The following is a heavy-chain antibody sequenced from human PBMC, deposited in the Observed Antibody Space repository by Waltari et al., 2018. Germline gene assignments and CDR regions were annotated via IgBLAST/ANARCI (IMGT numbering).Heavy chain of an antibody. CDR1: GFTFSSYG. CDR2: IWYDGSKK. Sequence: QVQLVESGGGVVQPGRSLRLSCAASGFTFSSYGMHWVRQAPGQGLEWVAVIWYDGSKKYYADSVKGRFTIASDNSKNTLYLQMNSLRAEDTAMYYCAKAPSGDGSGSTFFDYWGQGTLVTVSS. D-gene: IGHD3-10*01. J-gene: IGHJ4*02. V-gene: IGHV3-30*18. CDR3: AKAPSGDGSGSTFFDY.